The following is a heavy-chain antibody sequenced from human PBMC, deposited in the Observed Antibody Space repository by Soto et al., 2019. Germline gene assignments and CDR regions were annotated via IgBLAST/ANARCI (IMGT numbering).Heavy chain of an antibody. V-gene: IGHV3-23*01. J-gene: IGHJ5*02. D-gene: IGHD1-1*01. CDR2: IGGRDGST. CDR1: GFTFGDYV. Sequence: EVLLLESGGGVVRPGGSLRLSCAASGFTFGDYVMNWVRQSQGKGLEWVSSIGGRDGSTYYADSVKGRFTISRDNSKNTVFLQKEGLRGEDTAVYYCAKGRNVSWNGGPPPNWFNPWGEGTQVIVSS. CDR3: AKGRNVSWNGGPPPNWFNP.